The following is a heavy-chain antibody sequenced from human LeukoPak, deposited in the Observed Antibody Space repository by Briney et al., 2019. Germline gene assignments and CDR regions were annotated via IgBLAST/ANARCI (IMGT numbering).Heavy chain of an antibody. J-gene: IGHJ6*02. V-gene: IGHV3-64*01. Sequence: GGSLRLSCAASGFTFSSYAMHWVRQAPGKGLEYVSAISSNGGSTYYANSVKGRFTISRDNSKNTLYLQMGSLRAEDMAVYYCARDSGAYYYHGMDVWGQGTTVTVSS. CDR2: ISSNGGST. CDR3: ARDSGAYYYHGMDV. CDR1: GFTFSSYA. D-gene: IGHD3-10*01.